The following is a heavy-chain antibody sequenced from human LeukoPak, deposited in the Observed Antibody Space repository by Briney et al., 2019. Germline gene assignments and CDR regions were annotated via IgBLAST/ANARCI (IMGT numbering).Heavy chain of an antibody. J-gene: IGHJ4*02. CDR3: AKDSSYYYASGSYYEDY. CDR2: ISGSAIST. V-gene: IGHV3-23*01. D-gene: IGHD3-10*01. CDR1: GFTFSNYA. Sequence: GGSLRPSCAASGFTFSNYAMSWVRQAPGKGLEWVSAISGSAISTYYADSVKGRFTISRDNSKNTLYLKVNSLRAEDTAVYYCAKDSSYYYASGSYYEDYWGQGTLVTVSS.